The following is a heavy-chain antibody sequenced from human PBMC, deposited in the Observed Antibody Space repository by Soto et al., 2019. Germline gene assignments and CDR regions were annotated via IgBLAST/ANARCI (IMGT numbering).Heavy chain of an antibody. CDR2: ISFDRSNI. D-gene: IGHD3-9*01. J-gene: IGHJ5*02. CDR1: GFTFNPFG. Sequence: PGGSLRLSCAASGFTFNPFGMHWVRQAPGKGLEWVALISFDRSNINYADSVRGRFTISSDDSNNILYLQMDSLRSEDTAVYYCAKAQGLFVTAIREPGYMGERTPW. V-gene: IGHV3-30*18. CDR3: AKAQGLFVTAIREPGYMGERTP.